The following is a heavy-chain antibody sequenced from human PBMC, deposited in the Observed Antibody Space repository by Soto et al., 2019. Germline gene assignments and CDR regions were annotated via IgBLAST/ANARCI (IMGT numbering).Heavy chain of an antibody. V-gene: IGHV3-23*01. D-gene: IGHD1-26*01. CDR2: ISGSGFKK. Sequence: GGSMRLSCAACGFSFENFGMSWVRQNPGKGMEWISSISGSGFKKYYADSVKGRFTISRDNSKSTVYLELNNLSAEDTAVYHCAKNQGVELVPLATVDWFDPWGQGSVVIVSS. J-gene: IGHJ5*02. CDR3: AKNQGVELVPLATVDWFDP. CDR1: GFSFENFG.